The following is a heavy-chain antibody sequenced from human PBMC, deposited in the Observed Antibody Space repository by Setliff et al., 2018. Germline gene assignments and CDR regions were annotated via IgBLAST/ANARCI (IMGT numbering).Heavy chain of an antibody. CDR3: ARRRTALAFDI. J-gene: IGHJ3*02. D-gene: IGHD5-18*01. CDR2: IYTSGST. Sequence: PSETLSLTCTVSGGSISSYWWSWIRQPAGKGLEWIGRIYTSGSTNYNPSLKSRVTMSVDTSKNKFPLKLSSVTAADTAVYYCARRRTALAFDIWGQGTMVTVSS. V-gene: IGHV4-4*07. CDR1: GGSISSYW.